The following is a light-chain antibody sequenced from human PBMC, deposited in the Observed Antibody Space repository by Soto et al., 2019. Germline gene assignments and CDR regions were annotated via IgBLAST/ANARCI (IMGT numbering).Light chain of an antibody. CDR2: GVS. J-gene: IGKJ2*01. CDR1: QSLSSDS. Sequence: IVLTQSPGTLSLSPGKGATLSCRASQSLSSDSLAWYRQTLGQAPRLLIYGVSTRATVLPDRFSGGGSGIDFTLTITRLEHQDSAVYHDHNYGTSPPTFGQGTRLEIK. CDR3: HNYGTSPPT. V-gene: IGKV3-20*01.